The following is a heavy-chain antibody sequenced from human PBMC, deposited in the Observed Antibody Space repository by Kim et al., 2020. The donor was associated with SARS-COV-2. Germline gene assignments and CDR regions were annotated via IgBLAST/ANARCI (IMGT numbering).Heavy chain of an antibody. Sequence: ASVKVSCKASGYNFNNYAVHWVRQAPGQSLEWMGWINAGNGNTKYSQNFQDRVTISRDTSASTAYMELSSLRSEDTAVYYCARTHSSTWWGYLDYWGQGTQVTVSS. V-gene: IGHV1-3*01. CDR3: ARTHSSTWWGYLDY. CDR1: GYNFNNYA. CDR2: INAGNGNT. D-gene: IGHD6-13*01. J-gene: IGHJ4*02.